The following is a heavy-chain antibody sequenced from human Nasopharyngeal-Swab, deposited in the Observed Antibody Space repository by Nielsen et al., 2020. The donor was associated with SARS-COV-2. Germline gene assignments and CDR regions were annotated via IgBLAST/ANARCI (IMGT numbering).Heavy chain of an antibody. CDR2: IYYGGNT. D-gene: IGHD2-15*01. CDR3: ARCSLTRAFDH. V-gene: IGHV4-31*03. Sequence: SETLSLTCSVSGGSISNGDYYWNWIRQHPVKGLEWIWHIYYGGNTYYNPSFKSRATISVATSKNQFSLKLTSVTAADTAVYYCARCSLTRAFDHWGQGALVTVSS. J-gene: IGHJ4*02. CDR1: GGSISNGDYY.